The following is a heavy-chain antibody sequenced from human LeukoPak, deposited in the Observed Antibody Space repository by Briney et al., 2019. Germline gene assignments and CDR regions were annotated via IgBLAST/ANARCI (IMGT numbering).Heavy chain of an antibody. Sequence: PGGSLRLSCAASGFTFSSYGMHWVRQAPGKGLEWVAFIRYDGSNKYYADSVKGRFTISRDNSKNTLYLQMNSLRAEDTAVYYCAKDRPHVAVVQQWLPGDAFDIWGQGTMVTVSS. J-gene: IGHJ3*02. CDR2: IRYDGSNK. V-gene: IGHV3-30*02. D-gene: IGHD6-19*01. CDR1: GFTFSSYG. CDR3: AKDRPHVAVVQQWLPGDAFDI.